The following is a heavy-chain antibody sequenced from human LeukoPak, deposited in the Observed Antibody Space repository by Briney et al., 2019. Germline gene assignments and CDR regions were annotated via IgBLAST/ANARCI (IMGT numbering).Heavy chain of an antibody. CDR2: VSYDGSNK. Sequence: PGGSLRLSCAASGFTFSSYGMHWVRQAPGKGLEWVAVVSYDGSNKYYADSVKGRFTISRDNSKNTLYLQMNSLRAEDTAVYYCAKDRINYGDYEALGYWGQGTLVTVSS. D-gene: IGHD4-17*01. V-gene: IGHV3-30*18. J-gene: IGHJ4*02. CDR1: GFTFSSYG. CDR3: AKDRINYGDYEALGY.